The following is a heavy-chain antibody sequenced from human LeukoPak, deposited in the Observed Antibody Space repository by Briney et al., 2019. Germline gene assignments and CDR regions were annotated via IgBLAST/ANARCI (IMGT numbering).Heavy chain of an antibody. V-gene: IGHV1-18*01. CDR2: ISAYNGNT. CDR3: ARDRRFGELSVDY. J-gene: IGHJ4*02. Sequence: GASVKVSCKASGYTFTSYGISWVRQDPGQGLEGMGWISAYNGNTNYAQKLQGRVTMTTDTSTSTAYMELRSLRSDDTAVYYCARDRRFGELSVDYWGQGTLVSVSS. D-gene: IGHD3-10*01. CDR1: GYTFTSYG.